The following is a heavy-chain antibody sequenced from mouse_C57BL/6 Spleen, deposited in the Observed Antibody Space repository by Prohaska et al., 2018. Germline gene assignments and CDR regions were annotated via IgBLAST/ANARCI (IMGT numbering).Heavy chain of an antibody. J-gene: IGHJ2*01. V-gene: IGHV8-8*01. CDR1: GFSLSTFGMC. Sequence: QVTLKESGPGLLQPSQPLSLTCSFSGFSLSTFGMCVVWIRQPSGQGLQWLAHIWWDDDKYYNPALKSRRTISKDTSKNQVFLKIANVDTADTAAYYCARVITTGEGGYYFDYWGQGTTLTVSS. CDR3: ARVITTGEGGYYFDY. D-gene: IGHD1-1*01. CDR2: IWWDDDK.